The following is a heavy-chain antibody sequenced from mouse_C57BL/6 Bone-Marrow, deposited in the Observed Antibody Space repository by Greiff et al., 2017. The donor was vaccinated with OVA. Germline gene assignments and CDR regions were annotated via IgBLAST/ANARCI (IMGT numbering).Heavy chain of an antibody. CDR2: IYPGDGGT. D-gene: IGHD1-1*01. CDR1: GYAFSSSW. Sequence: LVESGPELVKPGASVKISCKASGYAFSSSWMNWVKQRPGKGLEWIGRIYPGDGGTNYNGKFKGKATLTADKSYSTAYMQLSSLTSEDYAVYFCARNYYGKGAMDYWGQGTAATVSS. J-gene: IGHJ4*01. V-gene: IGHV1-82*01. CDR3: ARNYYGKGAMDY.